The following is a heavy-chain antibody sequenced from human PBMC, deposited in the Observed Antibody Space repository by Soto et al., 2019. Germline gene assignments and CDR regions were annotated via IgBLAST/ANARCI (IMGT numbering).Heavy chain of an antibody. CDR2: ITSSRSTI. Sequence: VQLVESGGGVVQPGRSLRLSCAASGFTFSSYSMNWVRQAPGKGLEWVSYITSSRSTIYYADSVKGRFTISRDNAKNSLYLQMNSLRAEDTAVYYCARDDYISDWYGAFDIWGQGTMVTVSS. J-gene: IGHJ3*02. CDR1: GFTFSSYS. CDR3: ARDDYISDWYGAFDI. V-gene: IGHV3-48*01. D-gene: IGHD6-19*01.